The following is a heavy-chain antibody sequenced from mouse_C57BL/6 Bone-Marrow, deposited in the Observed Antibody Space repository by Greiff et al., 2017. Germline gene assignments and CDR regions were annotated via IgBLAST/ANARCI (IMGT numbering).Heavy chain of an antibody. Sequence: VQLQESGPGLVAPSHSMSITCTVSGFSLTSYCVTWVRQTPGKGLEWLGIIWGDGSTNYHSAPITRLIISTEDSTSQVFLKLNSLQTDDTAAYYCGKTPWGYVGGFAYWGQGTLVTVSA. CDR2: IWGDGST. CDR1: GFSLTSYC. J-gene: IGHJ3*01. D-gene: IGHD3-1*01. CDR3: GKTPWGYVGGFAY. V-gene: IGHV2-3*01.